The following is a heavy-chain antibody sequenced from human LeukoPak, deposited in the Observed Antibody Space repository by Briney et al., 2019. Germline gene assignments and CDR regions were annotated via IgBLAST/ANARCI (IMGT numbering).Heavy chain of an antibody. CDR1: GFTFNHAW. V-gene: IGHV3-15*01. D-gene: IGHD1-26*01. CDR3: TTSWERRYDY. J-gene: IGHJ4*02. Sequence: GGSLRLSCAASGFTFNHAWMNWVRQAPGKGLEWVGRIKSKTDYETTDYAVTVKARFTISRDDSKNTLYLQMNRLKTEDTAVYYCTTSWERRYDYWGQGTLVTVSS. CDR2: IKSKTDYETT.